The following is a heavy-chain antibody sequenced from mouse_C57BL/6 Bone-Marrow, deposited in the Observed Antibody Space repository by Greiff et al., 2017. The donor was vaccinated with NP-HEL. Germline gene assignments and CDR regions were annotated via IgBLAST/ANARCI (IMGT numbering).Heavy chain of an antibody. CDR3: ARWWGYDEDY. CDR2: TYPGDGYT. CDR1: GYVFSSYG. D-gene: IGHD2-2*01. Sequence: VQLQVSGAELVKPGASVKISCKASGYVFSSYGMNWVKQRPGKGLEWIGQTYPGDGYTNYNGKCKGKATLTADKSSSTAYMQISSLTSEDSAVYFCARWWGYDEDYWGQGTTLTVSS. V-gene: IGHV1-80*01. J-gene: IGHJ2*01.